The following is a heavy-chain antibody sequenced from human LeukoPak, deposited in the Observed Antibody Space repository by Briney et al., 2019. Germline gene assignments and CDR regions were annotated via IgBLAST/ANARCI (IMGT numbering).Heavy chain of an antibody. V-gene: IGHV1-2*02. CDR3: ARDPTFAAISFDY. CDR2: INPNSGGT. J-gene: IGHJ4*02. CDR1: GYTFTGYY. Sequence: ASVKVSCKASGYTFTGYYMHWVRQAPGQGLEWMGWINPNSGGTNYAQKFQGRVTMTRDTSISTAYMELSRLRSDDTAVYYCARDPTFAAISFDYWGQGTLVTVSS. D-gene: IGHD6-25*01.